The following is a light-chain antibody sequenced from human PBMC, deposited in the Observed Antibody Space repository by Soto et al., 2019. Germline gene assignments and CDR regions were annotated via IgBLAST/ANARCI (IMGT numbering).Light chain of an antibody. CDR1: QSVSSSY. V-gene: IGKV3-20*01. CDR2: GAS. J-gene: IGKJ2*01. CDR3: QQYGSSPYMYT. Sequence: EIVLTQSPGTLSLSPGERATLSCRASQSVSSSYLAWYQQKPGQAPRLLIYGASSRATRIPDRFSGSGSGTDFTLTISRLEPEDFAVYYCQQYGSSPYMYTFCQGTKLEIK.